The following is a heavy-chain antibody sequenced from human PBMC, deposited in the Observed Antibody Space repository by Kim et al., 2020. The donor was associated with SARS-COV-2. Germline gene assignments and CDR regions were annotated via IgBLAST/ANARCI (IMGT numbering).Heavy chain of an antibody. D-gene: IGHD3-3*01. Sequence: KFQSRVTMTRDTSTSTVYMELSSLRSEDTAVYYCARDDNASRITIFGVVYWGQGTLVTVSS. V-gene: IGHV1-46*01. J-gene: IGHJ4*02. CDR3: ARDDNASRITIFGVVY.